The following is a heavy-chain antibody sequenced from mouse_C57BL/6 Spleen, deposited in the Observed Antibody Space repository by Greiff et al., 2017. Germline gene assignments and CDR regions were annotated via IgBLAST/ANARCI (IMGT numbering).Heavy chain of an antibody. CDR1: GYTFTDYN. CDR2: INPNNGGT. Sequence: EVQLQQSGPELVKPGASVKIPCKASGYTFTDYNMDWVKQSHGKSLEWIGDINPNNGGTNYNQKFKGKATLTVDKSSSTAYMELRSLTSEDTAVYYCARGQLRLRYAMDYWGQGTSVTVSS. J-gene: IGHJ4*01. D-gene: IGHD3-2*02. CDR3: ARGQLRLRYAMDY. V-gene: IGHV1-18*01.